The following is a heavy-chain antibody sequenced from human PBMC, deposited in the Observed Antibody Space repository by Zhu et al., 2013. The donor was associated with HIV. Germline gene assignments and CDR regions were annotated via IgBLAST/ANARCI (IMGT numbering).Heavy chain of an antibody. CDR2: INHSGST. V-gene: IGHV4-34*01. Sequence: QVQLQQWGAGLLKPSETLSLTCAVYGGSFSGYYWSWIRQPPGKGLEWIGEINHSGSTNYNPSLKSRVTISVDTSKNQFSLKLSSVTAADTAVYYCAREGDGYNYRYYWYFDLWGLAPWSLSPQ. J-gene: IGHJ2*01. CDR3: AREGDGYNYRYYWYFDL. CDR1: GGSFSGYY. D-gene: IGHD1-1*01.